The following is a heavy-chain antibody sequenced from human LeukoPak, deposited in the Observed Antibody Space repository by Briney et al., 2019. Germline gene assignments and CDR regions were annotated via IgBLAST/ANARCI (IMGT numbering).Heavy chain of an antibody. CDR1: GFTFSSYG. CDR2: ISYDGSNK. CDR3: AREVQLERLGFGKEGSAFDY. V-gene: IGHV3-30*03. J-gene: IGHJ4*02. Sequence: GGSLRLSCAASGFTFSSYGMHWVRQAPGKGLEWVAVISYDGSNKYYADSVKGRFTISRDNAKNSLYLQMNSLRAEDTAVYYCAREVQLERLGFGKEGSAFDYWGQGTLVTVSS. D-gene: IGHD1-1*01.